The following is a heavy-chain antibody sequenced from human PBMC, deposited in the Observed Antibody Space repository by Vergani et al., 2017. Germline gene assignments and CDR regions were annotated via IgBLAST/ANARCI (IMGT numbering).Heavy chain of an antibody. CDR1: GFTFSSYG. J-gene: IGHJ6*03. CDR3: AKALYSSSRNYYYYMDV. D-gene: IGHD6-6*01. V-gene: IGHV3-30*18. Sequence: QVQLVESGGGVVQPGRSLRLSCAASGFTFSSYGMHWVRQAPGKGLEWVAVISYDGSNKYYADSVKGRFTISRDNSKNTLYLQMNSLRAEDTAVYYCAKALYSSSRNYYYYMDVWGKGTTVTVSS. CDR2: ISYDGSNK.